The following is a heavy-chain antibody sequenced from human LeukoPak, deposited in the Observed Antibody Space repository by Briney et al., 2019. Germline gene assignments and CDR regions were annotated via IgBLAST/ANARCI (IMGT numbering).Heavy chain of an antibody. Sequence: SETLSLTCTVSGGSIRSYYWSWIRQPPGKGLEWIGYIHYSGSTNYNPSLKSRVTISVDTSKNQFSLKLSSVTAADTAVYYCARAPPLGYCSGGSCYSAFWDYWGQGTLVTVSS. V-gene: IGHV4-59*01. CDR2: IHYSGST. CDR1: GGSIRSYY. CDR3: ARAPPLGYCSGGSCYSAFWDY. D-gene: IGHD2-15*01. J-gene: IGHJ4*02.